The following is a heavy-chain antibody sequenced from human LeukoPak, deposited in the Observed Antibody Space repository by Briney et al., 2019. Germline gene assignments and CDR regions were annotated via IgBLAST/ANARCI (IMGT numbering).Heavy chain of an antibody. CDR2: INHSGTT. D-gene: IGHD6-13*01. V-gene: IGHV4-34*01. CDR1: GGSLSCYY. Sequence: SETLSLTCAVYGGSLSCYYWSWIRQPPGKGLEWIGEINHSGTTNYNPSLKSRVTISVDTSKNQFSLKLSSVTAADTAVYYCARGDRYSSSWPFDFWGQGTLVTVSS. J-gene: IGHJ4*02. CDR3: ARGDRYSSSWPFDF.